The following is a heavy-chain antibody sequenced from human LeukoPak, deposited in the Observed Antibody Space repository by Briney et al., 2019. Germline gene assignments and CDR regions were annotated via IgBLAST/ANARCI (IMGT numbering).Heavy chain of an antibody. D-gene: IGHD6-13*01. CDR3: ARRRAASWSFDS. Sequence: PGGSLRLSCAASGFTVSSNYMGWVRQASGKGLEWVSVIYTDGRTYSADSMKGRFTLSRDNSKNTLYLQMSSLRAEDTAVYYCARRRAASWSFDSWGQGTLVTVSS. CDR2: IYTDGRT. V-gene: IGHV3-66*04. J-gene: IGHJ4*02. CDR1: GFTVSSNY.